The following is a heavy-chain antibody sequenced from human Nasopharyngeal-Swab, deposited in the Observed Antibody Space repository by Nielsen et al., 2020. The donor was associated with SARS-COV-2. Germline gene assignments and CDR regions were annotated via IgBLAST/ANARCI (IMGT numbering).Heavy chain of an antibody. CDR3: ARDPRSRVFDY. J-gene: IGHJ4*02. CDR1: GGSFSGYY. V-gene: IGHV4-34*01. Sequence: SETVLTCAVYGGSFSGYYWSWIRQPPGKGLEWIGEINHSGSTNYNPSLKSRVTISVDTSKNQFSLKLSSVTAADTAMYYCARDPRSRVFDYWGQGTLVTVSS. D-gene: IGHD3-10*01. CDR2: INHSGST.